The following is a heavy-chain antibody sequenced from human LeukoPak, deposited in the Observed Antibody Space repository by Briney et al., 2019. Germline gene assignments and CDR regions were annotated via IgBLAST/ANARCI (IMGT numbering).Heavy chain of an antibody. CDR1: GXSISSHY. CDR2: VYYSGST. CDR3: ARGYNWFDS. J-gene: IGHJ5*01. V-gene: IGHV4-59*11. Sequence: PSETLPLTCTVSGXSISSHYWSWIRQPPGKGREWIGYVYYSGSTNYNPSLKSRVTISVDTSKNQFSLKLSSVTAADTAMYYCARGYNWFDSWGQGTQVTVSS.